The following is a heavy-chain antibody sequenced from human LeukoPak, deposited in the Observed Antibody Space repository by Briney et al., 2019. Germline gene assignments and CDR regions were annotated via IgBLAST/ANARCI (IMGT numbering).Heavy chain of an antibody. V-gene: IGHV3-7*01. CDR3: ARGPTKSARRGGYYMDV. J-gene: IGHJ6*03. CDR2: IKQDGSEK. Sequence: LGGSLRLSCAASGFTFSSYWMSWVRQAPGKGLEWVANIKQDGSEKYYVDSVKGRFTISRDNAKNSLYLQMNSLRAEDTAVYYCARGPTKSARRGGYYMDVWGKGTTVTVSS. CDR1: GFTFSSYW. D-gene: IGHD1-26*01.